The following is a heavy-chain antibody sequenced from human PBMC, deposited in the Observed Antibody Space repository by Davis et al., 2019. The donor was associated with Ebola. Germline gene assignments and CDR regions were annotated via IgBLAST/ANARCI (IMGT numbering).Heavy chain of an antibody. CDR2: ISFDGIIK. Sequence: GESLKISCAASGFTFSTYSMSWVRQAPGKGLEWLAVISFDGIIKDYAASVKGRFTISRDNAKNSLYLQMNSLRAEDTAVYYCAKEFRSYLGYFDFWGQGTLVTVSS. CDR3: AKEFRSYLGYFDF. CDR1: GFTFSTYS. J-gene: IGHJ4*02. D-gene: IGHD1-26*01. V-gene: IGHV3-30*18.